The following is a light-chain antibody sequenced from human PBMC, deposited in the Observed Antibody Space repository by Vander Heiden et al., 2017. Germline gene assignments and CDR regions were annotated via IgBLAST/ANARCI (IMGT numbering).Light chain of an antibody. J-gene: IGKJ4*01. CDR3: QQYLAFPLT. CDR1: QSVFYSPNNYNY. CDR2: WAS. Sequence: DIVITQSPHSLDLSPCEKATIDCKSSQSVFYSPNNYNYFAWYQQKPGQPPKLLIYWASTRESGVPDRFSGSGSGTDFTLTISSLQAEDVAVYYCQQYLAFPLTFGGGTKVEIK. V-gene: IGKV4-1*01.